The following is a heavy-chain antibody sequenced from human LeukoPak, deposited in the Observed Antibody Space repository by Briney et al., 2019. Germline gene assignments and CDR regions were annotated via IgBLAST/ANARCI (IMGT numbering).Heavy chain of an antibody. J-gene: IGHJ4*02. Sequence: ASEKVSCKASGYTFTSHYMHWVRHAPGQGLEWMGIITPSGDTTTYTQKLQGRVTITSDMFTGTVYMELRSLTSEDTAVYYCARDVEKGYNYFDLWGQGTPVVLSS. D-gene: IGHD5-24*01. V-gene: IGHV1-46*01. CDR2: ITPSGDTT. CDR3: ARDVEKGYNYFDL. CDR1: GYTFTSHY.